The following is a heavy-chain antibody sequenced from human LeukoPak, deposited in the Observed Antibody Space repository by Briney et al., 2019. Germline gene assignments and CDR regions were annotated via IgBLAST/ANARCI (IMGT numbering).Heavy chain of an antibody. D-gene: IGHD1-14*01. V-gene: IGHV4-59*11. Sequence: PSETLSLTCTVSGASISGHYLTWIRHAPGKGLEWIGYISYIGSTNYNPSLKSRVTISVDTSKNLFSLKLRSVTAAETAVYYCARDQISINALDMWGQGTMVTVSS. CDR2: ISYIGST. CDR3: ARDQISINALDM. CDR1: GASISGHY. J-gene: IGHJ3*02.